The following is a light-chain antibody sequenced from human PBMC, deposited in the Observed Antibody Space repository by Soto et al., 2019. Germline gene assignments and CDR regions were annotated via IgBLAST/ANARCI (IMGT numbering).Light chain of an antibody. CDR1: STDIGTYNY. CDR2: HVS. Sequence: QSVLTQPASVSGSPGQSITISSIGTSTDIGTYNYVAWYQQHPAQTPKLIIYHVSYRPSSTSYLVFGSKTANTASLTISGIQAEDEADYYCSSYATAGTYVFGPATKVTVL. J-gene: IGLJ1*01. V-gene: IGLV2-14*01. CDR3: SSYATAGTYV.